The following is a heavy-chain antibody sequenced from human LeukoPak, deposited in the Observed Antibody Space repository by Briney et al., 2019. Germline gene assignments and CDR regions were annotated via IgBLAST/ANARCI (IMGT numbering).Heavy chain of an antibody. D-gene: IGHD6-13*01. CDR3: ARDPRGIAAAAPDGFDI. V-gene: IGHV1-8*01. Sequence: ASVKVSCKASGYTFTSYDINWVRQATGQGLEWLGWMNPNSGNTGYAQKFQGRVTMTRNTSISTAYMELSSLRSDDTAVYYCARDPRGIAAAAPDGFDIWGQGTMVTVSS. J-gene: IGHJ3*02. CDR2: MNPNSGNT. CDR1: GYTFTSYD.